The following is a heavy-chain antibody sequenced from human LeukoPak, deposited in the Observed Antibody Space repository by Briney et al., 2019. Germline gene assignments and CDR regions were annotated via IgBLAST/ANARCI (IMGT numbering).Heavy chain of an antibody. J-gene: IGHJ2*01. Sequence: GGSLRLSCAASGFTFSSYWMSWVRQAPGKGLEWVANIKQDGREKYYVDSVKGRFTISRDNAKNSLYLEMNSLRAEDSAVFYCAKGEGVYQLRVMAGYFDLWGRGTLVTVSS. V-gene: IGHV3-7*01. CDR3: AKGEGVYQLRVMAGYFDL. D-gene: IGHD2-2*01. CDR1: GFTFSSYW. CDR2: IKQDGREK.